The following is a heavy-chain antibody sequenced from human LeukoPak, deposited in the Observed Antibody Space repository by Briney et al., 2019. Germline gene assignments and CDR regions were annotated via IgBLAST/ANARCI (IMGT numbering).Heavy chain of an antibody. CDR1: GYDFSTYG. J-gene: IGHJ4*02. Sequence: GASVKVSCRTSGYDFSTYGITWLRQAPGQGLEYMGWIRPSNGNRNYAQKVQDRVTLTTDTSTSTVYMELRSLRSDDTAVYYCARAFSASKSCDYWGQGTLVTVSS. V-gene: IGHV1-18*01. CDR3: ARAFSASKSCDY. D-gene: IGHD6-19*01. CDR2: IRPSNGNR.